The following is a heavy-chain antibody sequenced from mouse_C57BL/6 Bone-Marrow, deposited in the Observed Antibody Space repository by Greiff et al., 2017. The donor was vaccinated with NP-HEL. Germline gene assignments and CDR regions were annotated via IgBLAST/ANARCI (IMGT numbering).Heavy chain of an antibody. V-gene: IGHV3-6*01. Sequence: EVQLVESGPGLVKPSQSLSLTCSVTGYSITSGYYWNWIRQFPGNKLEWMGYISYDGSNNYNPSLKNRISITRDTSKNQFFLKLNSVTTEDTATYYCARDRNNYFAWFAYWGQGTLVTVSA. J-gene: IGHJ3*01. CDR1: GYSITSGYY. CDR3: ARDRNNYFAWFAY. CDR2: ISYDGSN. D-gene: IGHD1-3*01.